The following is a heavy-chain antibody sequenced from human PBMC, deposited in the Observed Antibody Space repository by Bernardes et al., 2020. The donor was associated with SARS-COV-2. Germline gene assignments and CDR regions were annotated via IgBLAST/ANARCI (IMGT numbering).Heavy chain of an antibody. CDR3: ARQLWSSGWDDAFDI. V-gene: IGHV5-51*01. J-gene: IGHJ3*02. Sequence: GEPLKISCKGSGYSFTSYWIGWVRQMPGKGLEWMGIIYPGDSDTRYSPSFQGQVTISADKSISTAYLQWSSLKASDTAMYYCARQLWSSGWDDAFDIWGQGTMVTVSS. CDR1: GYSFTSYW. CDR2: IYPGDSDT. D-gene: IGHD6-19*01.